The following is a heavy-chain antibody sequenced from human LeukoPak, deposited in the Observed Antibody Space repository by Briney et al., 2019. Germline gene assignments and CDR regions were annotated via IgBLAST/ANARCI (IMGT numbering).Heavy chain of an antibody. Sequence: SETLSLTCTVSSGSISSYYWSWIRQPPGKGLEWIGYIYYSGSTNYNPSLKSRVTISVDTSKNQFSLKMSSVTAADTAVYYCARARDGHINNWFDPWGQGTLVTVSS. D-gene: IGHD5-24*01. V-gene: IGHV4-59*01. CDR2: IYYSGST. CDR3: ARARDGHINNWFDP. CDR1: SGSISSYY. J-gene: IGHJ5*02.